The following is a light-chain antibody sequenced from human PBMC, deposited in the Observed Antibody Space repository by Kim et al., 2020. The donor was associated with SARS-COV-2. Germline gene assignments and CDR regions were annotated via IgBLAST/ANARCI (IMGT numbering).Light chain of an antibody. CDR3: QQRSNWPT. CDR1: QSVSSY. CDR2: DAS. Sequence: LSLSPGERATLSCRASQSVSSYLAWYQQKPGQAPRLLIYDASNRATGIPARFSGSGYGTDFTLTISSLEPEDFAVYYCQQRSNWPTFGGGTKLEI. V-gene: IGKV3-11*01. J-gene: IGKJ4*01.